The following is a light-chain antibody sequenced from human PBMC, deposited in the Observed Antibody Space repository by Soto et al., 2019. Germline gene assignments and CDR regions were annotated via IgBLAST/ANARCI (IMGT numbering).Light chain of an antibody. CDR3: CSYALNYVV. Sequence: QSALTQPRSVSGSPGQSVTISCTATSGDVDDFTYVSWYQQHPGKGPKLFIYDVSKRPSGVPHRFSGSKSGNTASLTISALQADDEADYYCCSYALNYVVFGGGTKLTVL. CDR2: DVS. J-gene: IGLJ3*02. V-gene: IGLV2-11*01. CDR1: SGDVDDFTY.